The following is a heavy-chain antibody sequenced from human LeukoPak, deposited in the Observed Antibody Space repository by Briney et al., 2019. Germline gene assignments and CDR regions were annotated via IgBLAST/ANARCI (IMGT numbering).Heavy chain of an antibody. Sequence: PGGSLRLSCAASGFTFDDYGMSWVRQAPGKGLEWVSGINWNGGSTGYADSVKGRFTISRDNAKNSLYLQMNSLRAEDTALYYCARKDGSGQILAEPFDYWGQGSLVTVSS. D-gene: IGHD3-10*01. V-gene: IGHV3-20*04. J-gene: IGHJ4*02. CDR1: GFTFDDYG. CDR3: ARKDGSGQILAEPFDY. CDR2: INWNGGST.